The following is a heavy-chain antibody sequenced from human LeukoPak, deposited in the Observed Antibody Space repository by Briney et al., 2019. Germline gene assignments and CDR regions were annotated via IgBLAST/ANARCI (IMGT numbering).Heavy chain of an antibody. CDR2: ISSNGGST. D-gene: IGHD3-10*01. CDR1: GFTFSSYA. J-gene: IGHJ6*03. V-gene: IGHV3-64*01. Sequence: GGSLRLSCAASGFTFSSYAMHWVRQAPGKGLEYVSAISSNGGSTYYANSVKGRFTISRDNSKNTLYLQMGSLRAEDMAVYYCARGTDYYGSGSYYSDYYYYYMDVWGKGTTVTVSS. CDR3: ARGTDYYGSGSYYSDYYYYYMDV.